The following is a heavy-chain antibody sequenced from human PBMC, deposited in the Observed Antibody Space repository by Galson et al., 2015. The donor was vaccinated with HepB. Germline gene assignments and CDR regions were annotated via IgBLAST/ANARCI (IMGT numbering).Heavy chain of an antibody. J-gene: IGHJ2*01. CDR2: IVVGSGNT. CDR1: GFIFSSSA. V-gene: IGHV1-58*02. Sequence: SVKVSCKASGFIFSSSAMQWVRQARGQRLEWIGWIVVGSGNTNYAQKFQERVTITRDMSTNTAYMALSSLRSEDTAVYYCATDSSPYYYDTSGNFGYFDLWGRGTLVTVSS. CDR3: ATDSSPYYYDTSGNFGYFDL. D-gene: IGHD3-22*01.